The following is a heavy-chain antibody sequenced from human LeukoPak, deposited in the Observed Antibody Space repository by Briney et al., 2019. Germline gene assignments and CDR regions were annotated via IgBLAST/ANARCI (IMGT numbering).Heavy chain of an antibody. CDR1: GGSISSHY. V-gene: IGHV4-59*06. CDR3: ARSRYDFWSGSVDYYMDV. J-gene: IGHJ6*03. D-gene: IGHD3-3*01. Sequence: PSETLSLTCTVSGGSISSHYWSWIRQPPGKGLEWIGYIYYSGSTYYNPSLKSRVTISVDTSKNQFSLKLSSVTAADTAVYYCARSRYDFWSGSVDYYMDVWGKGTTVTVSS. CDR2: IYYSGST.